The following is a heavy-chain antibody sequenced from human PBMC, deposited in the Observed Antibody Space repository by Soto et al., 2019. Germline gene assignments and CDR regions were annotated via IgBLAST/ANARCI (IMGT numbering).Heavy chain of an antibody. Sequence: EVQLLESGGGLVQPGGSLRLSCAASGFDFRSSEMSWVRQAPGKGLEWVSGISVSGDRTYYAESVKGRFTLSRDNSKNTLYLEMNSLIAEDTAVYYCGNYPRGPYEWGQGTLVTVSS. D-gene: IGHD3-3*01. CDR3: GNYPRGPYE. J-gene: IGHJ4*02. V-gene: IGHV3-23*01. CDR2: ISVSGDRT. CDR1: GFDFRSSE.